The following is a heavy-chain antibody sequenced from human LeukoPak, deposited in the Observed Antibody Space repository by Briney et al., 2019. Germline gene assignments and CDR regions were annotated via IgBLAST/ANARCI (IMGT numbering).Heavy chain of an antibody. Sequence: GRSLRLSCAASGFTFSSYAMHWVRQAPGKGPEWVAVISYDGSNKYYADSVKGRFTISRDNSKNTLYLQMNSLRAEDTAVYYCARDDGDSSGYYYGQDYWGQGTLVTVSS. CDR3: ARDDGDSSGYYYGQDY. J-gene: IGHJ4*02. CDR1: GFTFSSYA. V-gene: IGHV3-30-3*01. CDR2: ISYDGSNK. D-gene: IGHD3-22*01.